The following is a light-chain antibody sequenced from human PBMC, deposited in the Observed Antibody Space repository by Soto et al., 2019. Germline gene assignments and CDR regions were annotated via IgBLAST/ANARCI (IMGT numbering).Light chain of an antibody. Sequence: QLVLTQSSSASASLGSSVKLTCTLSSGHSTYIIAWHQQQPGEAPRYLMDLEGSGGYSKGSGVPDRFSGSSSGADRYLTISNLQSEDEADYYCETWDTNTRVFGGGTKLTVL. CDR1: SGHSTYI. CDR2: LEGSGGY. V-gene: IGLV4-60*03. CDR3: ETWDTNTRV. J-gene: IGLJ3*02.